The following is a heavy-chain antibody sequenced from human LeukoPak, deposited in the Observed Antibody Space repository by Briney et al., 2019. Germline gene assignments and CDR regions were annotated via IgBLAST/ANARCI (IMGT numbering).Heavy chain of an antibody. CDR1: GPSISSYY. Sequence: PSETLSLACTLSGPSISSYYGNWIRQPPGKGLEWIGYRYYSGSTSYNPSLKSRVTISVDTSKNQLSLKLSSVTAADTAVYYCARMADLKYLDYWGQGTLVTVSS. CDR3: ARMADLKYLDY. CDR2: RYYSGST. V-gene: IGHV4-59*08. D-gene: IGHD5-24*01. J-gene: IGHJ4*02.